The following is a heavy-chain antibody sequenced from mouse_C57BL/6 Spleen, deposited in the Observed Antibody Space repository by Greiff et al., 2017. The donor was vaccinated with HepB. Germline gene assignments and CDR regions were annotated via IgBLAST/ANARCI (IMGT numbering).Heavy chain of an antibody. V-gene: IGHV1-82*01. CDR2: IYPGDGDT. CDR3: ARSGDYYGSSYYYAMDY. Sequence: QVQLQQSGPELVKPGASVKISCKASGYAFSSSWMNWVKQRPGKGLEWIGRIYPGDGDTNYNGKFKGKATLTADKSSSTAYMQLSSLTSEDSAVYFCARSGDYYGSSYYYAMDYGGQGTSVTVSS. D-gene: IGHD1-1*01. J-gene: IGHJ4*01. CDR1: GYAFSSSW.